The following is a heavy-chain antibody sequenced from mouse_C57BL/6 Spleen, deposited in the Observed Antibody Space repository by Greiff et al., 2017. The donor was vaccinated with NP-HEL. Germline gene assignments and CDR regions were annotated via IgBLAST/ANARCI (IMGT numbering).Heavy chain of an antibody. V-gene: IGHV10-1*01. CDR2: IRSKSNNYAT. Sequence: EVQRVESGGGLVQPKGSLKLSCAASGFSFNTYAMNWVRQAPGKGVEWVARIRSKSNNYATSYADSVKDRFTISRDDSESMLYLQMNNLKTEDTAMYYCVSLYDGYYAMDYWGQGTSVTVSS. CDR1: GFSFNTYA. CDR3: VSLYDGYYAMDY. D-gene: IGHD2-3*01. J-gene: IGHJ4*01.